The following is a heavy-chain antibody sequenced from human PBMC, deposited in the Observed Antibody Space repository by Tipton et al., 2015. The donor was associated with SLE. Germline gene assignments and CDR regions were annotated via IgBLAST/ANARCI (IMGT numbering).Heavy chain of an antibody. D-gene: IGHD3-9*01. CDR1: GGSLSSSYHY. Sequence: TLSLTCTVSGGSLSSSYHYWGWIRQPPGKGLEWIGSIYYSGSTYYNPSLKSRVTISVDTSKNQFSLKLSSVTAADTAVYYCARWVDSPEGVWGKGTTVTVSS. CDR3: ARWVDSPEGV. CDR2: IYYSGST. V-gene: IGHV4-39*07. J-gene: IGHJ6*04.